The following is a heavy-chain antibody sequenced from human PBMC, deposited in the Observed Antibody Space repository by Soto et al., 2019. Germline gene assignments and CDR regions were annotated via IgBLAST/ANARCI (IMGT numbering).Heavy chain of an antibody. CDR2: ISWDGGST. D-gene: IGHD3-22*01. CDR1: GFTFDDYT. CDR3: AKDRRIRTYYYDSSGQYYYYGMDV. J-gene: IGHJ6*02. V-gene: IGHV3-43*01. Sequence: GGSLRLSCAASGFTFDDYTMHWVRQAPGKGLEWVSLISWDGGSTYYADSVKGRFTISRDNSKNSLYLQMNSLRTEDTALYYCAKDRRIRTYYYDSSGQYYYYGMDVWGQGTTLTVSS.